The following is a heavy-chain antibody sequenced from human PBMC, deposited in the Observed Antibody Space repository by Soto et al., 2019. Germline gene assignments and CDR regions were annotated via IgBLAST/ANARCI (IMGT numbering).Heavy chain of an antibody. CDR2: IKGEADGGTT. J-gene: IGHJ4*02. CDR1: GFTFSNAW. V-gene: IGHV3-15*01. CDR3: TTGLSTGYYNFDY. Sequence: HLVESGGGLVKPGGSLRLSCAASGFTFSNAWMSWVRQAPGKGLEWVGRIKGEADGGTTDYAAPVKGRITISRDHSKDPRNLHMNTLKSEDTAVYYCTTGLSTGYYNFDYWGQGTPVTVSS. D-gene: IGHD3-22*01.